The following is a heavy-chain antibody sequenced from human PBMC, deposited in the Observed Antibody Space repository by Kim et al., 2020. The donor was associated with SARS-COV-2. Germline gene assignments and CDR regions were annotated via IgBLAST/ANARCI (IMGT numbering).Heavy chain of an antibody. Sequence: GGSLRLSCAASGFTFSSYGMHWVRQAPGKGLEWVAVISYDGSNKYYADSVKGRFTISRDNSKNTLYLQMNSLRAEDTAVYYCAKVAVSWYYFDYWGQGTLVTVSS. D-gene: IGHD6-13*01. CDR3: AKVAVSWYYFDY. J-gene: IGHJ4*02. CDR2: ISYDGSNK. V-gene: IGHV3-30*18. CDR1: GFTFSSYG.